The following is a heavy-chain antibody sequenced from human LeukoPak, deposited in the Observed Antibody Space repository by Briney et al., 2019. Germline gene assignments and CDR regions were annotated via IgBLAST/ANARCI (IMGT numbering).Heavy chain of an antibody. V-gene: IGHV3-33*08. D-gene: IGHD6-19*01. CDR2: IWYGGSNK. J-gene: IGHJ6*02. CDR1: GFTFSSYG. Sequence: PGGSLRLSCAASGFTFSSYGMHWVRQAPGKGLEWVAVIWYGGSNKYYADSVKGRFTISRDNSKNTLYLQMNSLRAEDTAVYHCAREGYSSGSGYYYGMDVWGQGTTVTVSS. CDR3: AREGYSSGSGYYYGMDV.